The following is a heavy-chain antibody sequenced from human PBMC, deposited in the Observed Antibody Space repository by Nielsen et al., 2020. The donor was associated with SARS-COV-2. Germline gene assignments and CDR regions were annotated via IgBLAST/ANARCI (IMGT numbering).Heavy chain of an antibody. Sequence: GESLKISCAASGFTFSSYWMNWVRQAPGKGLEWVANIKQDGSEKYYGDSVKGRFTISRDNAKNSLYLQMNSLRAEDTAVYYCARGPGGDQGAFDIWGQGTMVTVSS. CDR1: GFTFSSYW. V-gene: IGHV3-7*01. D-gene: IGHD2-21*02. CDR2: IKQDGSEK. J-gene: IGHJ3*02. CDR3: ARGPGGDQGAFDI.